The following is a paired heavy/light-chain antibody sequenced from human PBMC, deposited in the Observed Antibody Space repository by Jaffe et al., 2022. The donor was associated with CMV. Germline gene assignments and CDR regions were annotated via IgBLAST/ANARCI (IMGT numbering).Heavy chain of an antibody. CDR2: ISAVSGIA. CDR1: GYTFPRSS. Sequence: QAQLEQSGPEVKKAGASVRVSCKASGYTFPRSSLSWLRQAPGQGLEWVGWISAVSGIAHYGQKFLGRVTMTTDIPTNTAFMELRSLKPDDTAVYYCAREVDKDYDVWGQGTLVTVHS. V-gene: IGHV1-18*04. D-gene: IGHD4-17*01. J-gene: IGHJ4*02. CDR3: AREVDKDYDV.
Light chain of an antibody. CDR2: YRSDSDK. CDR1: SDIDVGSYK. CDR3: MIWHNSVSTV. Sequence: QAVLTQPSSLSASPGTSASLTCTLRSDIDVGSYKIYWFQQKPGSPPQFLLSYRSDSDKGQGSGVPSRFSGSKDVSANAGLLLISGIHAEDEADYYCMIWHNSVSTVFGGGTKLTVL. V-gene: IGLV5-45*03. J-gene: IGLJ2*01.